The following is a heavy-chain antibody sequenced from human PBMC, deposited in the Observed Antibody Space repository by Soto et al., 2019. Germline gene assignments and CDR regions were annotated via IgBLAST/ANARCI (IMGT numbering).Heavy chain of an antibody. CDR3: ARANHYDYVWGSYRNYYQFYGMDV. J-gene: IGHJ6*02. Sequence: PSETLSLTCAVYGGSFSVSYWSWIRQPPGKGLEWIGEINHSGSTNYNPSLRSRVTISVDTPKNQSSLRLNSVTAADTAVYSCARANHYDYVWGSYRNYYQFYGMDVWGQGTTVTVSS. V-gene: IGHV4-34*01. CDR2: INHSGST. CDR1: GGSFSVSY. D-gene: IGHD3-16*02.